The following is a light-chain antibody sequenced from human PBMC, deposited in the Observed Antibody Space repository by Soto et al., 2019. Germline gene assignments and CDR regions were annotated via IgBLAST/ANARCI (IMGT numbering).Light chain of an antibody. CDR2: GTS. CDR3: HQDFNLPWT. V-gene: IGKV3D-7*01. CDR1: RTVSRMY. Sequence: EIVLTQSPATLSLLPGERAALSCRASRTVSRMYLSWFQQRPGQAPRLLIYGTSTRATGIPVRFSGSGSGTDFALTISSLQPEDLAVYFCHQDFNLPWTFGQGTKVDIK. J-gene: IGKJ1*01.